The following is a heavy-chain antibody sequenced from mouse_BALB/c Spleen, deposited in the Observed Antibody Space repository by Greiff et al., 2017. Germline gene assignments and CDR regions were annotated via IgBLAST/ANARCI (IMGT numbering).Heavy chain of an antibody. J-gene: IGHJ4*01. V-gene: IGHV3-2*02. CDR3: ATDGNYGAMDY. Sequence: DVKLVESGPGLVKPSQSLSLTCTVTGYSITSDYAWNWIRQFPGNKLEWMGYISYSGSTSYNPSLKSRISITRDTSKNQFFLQLNSVTTEDTATYYCATDGNYGAMDYWGQGTSVTVSS. D-gene: IGHD2-1*01. CDR1: GYSITSDYA. CDR2: ISYSGST.